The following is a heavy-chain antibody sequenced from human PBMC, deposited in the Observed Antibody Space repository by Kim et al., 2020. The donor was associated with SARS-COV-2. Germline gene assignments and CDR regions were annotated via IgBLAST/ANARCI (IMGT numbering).Heavy chain of an antibody. CDR3: AKDQRYYALLFDL. CDR1: GFTLTNYG. Sequence: GGSLRLSCAASGFTLTNYGMHWVRQPPGKGLEWVAGISCDGVNTYYADSVKGRFTISRDNSKNTLYLQMNSLRADDTAVYYCAKDQRYYALLFDLWGQGTVLTVSS. J-gene: IGHJ1*01. CDR2: ISCDGVNT. V-gene: IGHV3-30*18. D-gene: IGHD3-10*01.